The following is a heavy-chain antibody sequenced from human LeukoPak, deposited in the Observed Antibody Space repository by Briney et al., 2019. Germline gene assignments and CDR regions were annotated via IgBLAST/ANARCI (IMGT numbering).Heavy chain of an antibody. CDR3: ARDRYYDSSGRSGAFDI. CDR2: IYYSGST. CDR1: GGSISSYY. J-gene: IGHJ3*02. V-gene: IGHV4-59*01. D-gene: IGHD3-22*01. Sequence: SETLSLTCTVSGGSISSYYWSWIRQPPGKGLEWIGYIYYSGSTNYNPSLKSRVTTSVDTSKNQFSLKLSSVTAADTAVYYCARDRYYDSSGRSGAFDIWGQGTMVTVSS.